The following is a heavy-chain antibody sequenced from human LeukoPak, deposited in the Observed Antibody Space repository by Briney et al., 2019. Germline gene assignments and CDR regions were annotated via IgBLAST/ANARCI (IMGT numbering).Heavy chain of an antibody. CDR1: GFSFSAYG. CDR2: MWYDGSSK. V-gene: IGHV3-33*01. Sequence: GGSLRLSCAASGFSFSAYGVHWVRQAPGKGLEWVAVMWYDGSSKDYADSVKGRFTLSRDNSKNTLYLQMNSLTVEDTAVYYCARSQSSSLIDYWGQGTLVTVSS. CDR3: ARSQSSSLIDY. D-gene: IGHD6-13*01. J-gene: IGHJ4*02.